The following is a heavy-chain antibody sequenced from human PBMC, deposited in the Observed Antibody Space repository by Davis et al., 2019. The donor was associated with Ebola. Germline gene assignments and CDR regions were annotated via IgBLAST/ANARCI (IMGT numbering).Heavy chain of an antibody. CDR2: INPSGGST. D-gene: IGHD4/OR15-4a*01. CDR3: ARDLGAVEFDY. Sequence: ASVKVSCKASGYTFTSYYMHWVRQAPGQGLEWMGIINPSGGSTSYAQKFQGRVTITRDTSASTAYMELSSLRSEDTAVYYCARDLGAVEFDYWGQGTLVTVSS. V-gene: IGHV1-46*01. J-gene: IGHJ4*02. CDR1: GYTFTSYY.